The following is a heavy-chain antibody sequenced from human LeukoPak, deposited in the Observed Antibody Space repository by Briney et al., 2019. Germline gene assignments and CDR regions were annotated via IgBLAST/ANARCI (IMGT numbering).Heavy chain of an antibody. CDR2: INHSGST. J-gene: IGHJ4*02. Sequence: SETLSLTCAVYGGSFSGYYWSWTRQPPGKGLEWIGEINHSGSTNYNPSLKSRATISVDTSKNQFSLKLSSVTAADTAVYYCASRSGSYPDAKIYFDYWGQGTLVTVSS. CDR3: ASRSGSYPDAKIYFDY. D-gene: IGHD3-10*01. V-gene: IGHV4-34*01. CDR1: GGSFSGYY.